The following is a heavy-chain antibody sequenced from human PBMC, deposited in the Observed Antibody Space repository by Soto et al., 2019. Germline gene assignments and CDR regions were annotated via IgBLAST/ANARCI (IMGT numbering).Heavy chain of an antibody. CDR3: ARDSKAYYDSSGYYEYFQH. J-gene: IGHJ1*01. Sequence: ASVKVSCKASGGTFSSYAISWVRQAPGQGLEWMGGIIPIFGTANYAQKFQGRVTITADESTSTAYMGLSSLRSEDTAVYYCARDSKAYYDSSGYYEYFQHWGQGTLVTVPQ. V-gene: IGHV1-69*13. D-gene: IGHD3-22*01. CDR2: IIPIFGTA. CDR1: GGTFSSYA.